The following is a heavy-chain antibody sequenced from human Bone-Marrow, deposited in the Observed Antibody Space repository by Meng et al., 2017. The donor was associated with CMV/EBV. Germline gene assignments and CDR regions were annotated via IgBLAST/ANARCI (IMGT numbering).Heavy chain of an antibody. V-gene: IGHV1-2*02. Sequence: ASVKVSCKASGYSFTGYFLHWVRQAPRQGLEWMGWVNPFSGDTNYAQKFQGRVTMTRDTSISTAYMELSRLTSDDTAVYFCAREEMMEDLVVAATTSHDMDVWGQRSTVTVSS. CDR2: VNPFSGDT. CDR1: GYSFTGYF. J-gene: IGHJ6*02. D-gene: IGHD1-26*01. CDR3: AREEMMEDLVVAATTSHDMDV.